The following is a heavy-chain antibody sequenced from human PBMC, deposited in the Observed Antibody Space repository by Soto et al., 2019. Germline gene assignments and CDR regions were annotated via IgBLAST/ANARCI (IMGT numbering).Heavy chain of an antibody. D-gene: IGHD3-10*01. CDR3: ARAMVRGVIITDYYYYMDV. CDR1: GYTFTSYY. Sequence: ASVKVSCKASGYTFTSYYMHWVRQAPGQGLEWMGIINPSGGSTSYAQKFQGRVTMTRDTSTSTVYMELSSLRSGDTAVYYCARAMVRGVIITDYYYYMDVWGKGTTVTV. J-gene: IGHJ6*03. CDR2: INPSGGST. V-gene: IGHV1-46*03.